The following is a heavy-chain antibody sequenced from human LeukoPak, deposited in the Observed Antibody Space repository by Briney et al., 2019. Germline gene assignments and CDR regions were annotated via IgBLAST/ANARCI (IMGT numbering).Heavy chain of an antibody. J-gene: IGHJ3*02. CDR1: GGSISSYY. CDR3: ARANQQLDAFDI. V-gene: IGHV4-59*12. D-gene: IGHD6-13*01. Sequence: SETLSLTCTVSGGSISSYYWSWIRHPPGKGLEWIGYIYYSGSTNYNPSLKSRVTISVDTSKNQFSLKLSSVTAADTAVYYCARANQQLDAFDIWGQGTMVTVSS. CDR2: IYYSGST.